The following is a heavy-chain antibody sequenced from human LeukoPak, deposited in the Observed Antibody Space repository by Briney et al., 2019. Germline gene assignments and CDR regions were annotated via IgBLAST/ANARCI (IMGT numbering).Heavy chain of an antibody. CDR3: ARDLVGISSQYGMDV. CDR2: IYYSGST. CDR1: GGSISSYY. V-gene: IGHV4-59*01. J-gene: IGHJ6*02. Sequence: SETLSLTCTVSGGSISSYYWSWIRQPPGKGLEWIGYIYYSGSTNYNPSLKRRVTISVDTSKNQFSLKLSSVTAADTAVYYCARDLVGISSQYGMDVWGQGPTVTVSS. D-gene: IGHD2-15*01.